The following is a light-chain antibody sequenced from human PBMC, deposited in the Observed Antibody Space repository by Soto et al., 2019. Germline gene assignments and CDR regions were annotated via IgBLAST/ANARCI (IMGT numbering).Light chain of an antibody. CDR2: XVS. CDR3: QQYDSYWT. CDR1: QKIXNW. Sequence: IQMTQCPSTLSGSVGDRVTITCRASQKIXNWLGWYQAKPGKATQTLIYXVSSLESGVPPRFSGSGSGTDFTITISGLQPDDVATYYCQQYDSYWTFGQGTKVDIK. J-gene: IGKJ1*01. V-gene: IGKV1-5*01.